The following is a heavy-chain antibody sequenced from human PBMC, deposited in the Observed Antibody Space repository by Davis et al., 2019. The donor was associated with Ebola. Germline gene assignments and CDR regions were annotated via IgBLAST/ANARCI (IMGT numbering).Heavy chain of an antibody. D-gene: IGHD2-2*01. Sequence: GESLKISCAASGFTFSSYSMNWVRQAPGKGLEWVSSISSSSSYIYYADSVKGRFTISRDNAKNSLYLQMNSLRAEDTAVYYCARDPRGSTSFDYWGQGTLVTVSS. CDR2: ISSSSSYI. J-gene: IGHJ4*02. V-gene: IGHV3-21*01. CDR3: ARDPRGSTSFDY. CDR1: GFTFSSYS.